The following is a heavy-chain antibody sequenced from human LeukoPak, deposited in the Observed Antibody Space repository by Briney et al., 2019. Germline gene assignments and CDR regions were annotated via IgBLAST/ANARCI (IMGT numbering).Heavy chain of an antibody. CDR1: GGSISSSSYY. D-gene: IGHD5-18*01. J-gene: IGHJ5*02. CDR3: ARKSNGYSYGYFRVGEP. V-gene: IGHV4-39*07. CDR2: IYYSGST. Sequence: PSETLSLTCTVSGGSISSSSYYWGWIRQPPGKGLEWIGSIYYSGSTYYNPSLKSRVTISVDTSKNQFSLKLSSVTAADTAVYYCARKSNGYSYGYFRVGEPWGQGTLVTVSS.